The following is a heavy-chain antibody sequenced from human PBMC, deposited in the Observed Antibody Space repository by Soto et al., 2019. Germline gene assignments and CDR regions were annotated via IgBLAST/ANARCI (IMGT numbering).Heavy chain of an antibody. CDR2: INAGNGNT. CDR1: GYTKTSCA. J-gene: IGHJ5*02. CDR3: ARDRGLTTVTTRWFDP. D-gene: IGHD4-17*01. Sequence: ASVKVCCKDSGYTKTSCARQWVRQAKKQRLEWMGWINAGNGNTKYSQKFQGRVTITRDTSASTAYMELSSLRSEDTAVYYCARDRGLTTVTTRWFDPWGQGTLVTVSS. V-gene: IGHV1-3*01.